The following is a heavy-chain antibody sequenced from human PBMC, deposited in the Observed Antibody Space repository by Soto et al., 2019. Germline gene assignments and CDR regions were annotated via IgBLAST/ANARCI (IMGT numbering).Heavy chain of an antibody. D-gene: IGHD6-13*01. J-gene: IGHJ3*02. Sequence: SVKVSCKASGGTFSSYAISWVRQAPGQGLEWMGGIIPIFGTANYAQKFQGRVTITADESTSTAYMELSSLRSEDTAVHYCARVIAAVGAFDIWGQGTMVTVSS. CDR3: ARVIAAVGAFDI. CDR2: IIPIFGTA. CDR1: GGTFSSYA. V-gene: IGHV1-69*13.